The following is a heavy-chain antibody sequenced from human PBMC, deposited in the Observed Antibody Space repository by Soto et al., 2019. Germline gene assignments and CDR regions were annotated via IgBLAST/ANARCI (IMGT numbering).Heavy chain of an antibody. CDR2: IVNDGSEK. V-gene: IGHV3-33*01. CDR3: ARGDAFQNENGFDI. Sequence: QVQLVESGGGVVQPGRSLRLSCAASGFTFSKYGFHWVRQAPGKGLEWVAVIVNDGSEKYHADSVEGRFTISRDNSKDTLFLQMKSLSAEDTAVYYCARGDAFQNENGFDIWGQGTMVTVSS. J-gene: IGHJ3*02. CDR1: GFTFSKYG. D-gene: IGHD1-1*01.